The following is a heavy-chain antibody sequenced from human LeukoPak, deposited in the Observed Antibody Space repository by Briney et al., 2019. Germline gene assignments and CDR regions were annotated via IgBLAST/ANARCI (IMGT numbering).Heavy chain of an antibody. V-gene: IGHV4-30-4*08. D-gene: IGHD3-10*01. CDR3: ARGITRRRTFDI. Sequence: PSQTLSLTCTVSGGSIYTSGTYWTWIRRHPVKGLEWIGYIYYSGSTYYNPSLKSRITISVDTSKNQFSLKLSSVTAADTALYYCARGITRRRTFDIWGQGTMVTVSS. CDR2: IYYSGST. CDR1: GGSIYTSGTY. J-gene: IGHJ3*02.